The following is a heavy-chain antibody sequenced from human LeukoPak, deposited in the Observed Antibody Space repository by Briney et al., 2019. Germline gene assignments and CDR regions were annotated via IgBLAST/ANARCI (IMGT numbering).Heavy chain of an antibody. J-gene: IGHJ4*02. Sequence: SETLSLTCTVSGGSISSYYWSWIRQPPGKGLEWIGHIYYGGSTNYNPSLKSRVTISVDTPKNQFSLKLTSVTAADTAVYYCARPLREGKYGLLGYWGQGTLVTVSS. CDR2: IYYGGST. CDR1: GGSISSYY. D-gene: IGHD7-27*01. V-gene: IGHV4-59*08. CDR3: ARPLREGKYGLLGY.